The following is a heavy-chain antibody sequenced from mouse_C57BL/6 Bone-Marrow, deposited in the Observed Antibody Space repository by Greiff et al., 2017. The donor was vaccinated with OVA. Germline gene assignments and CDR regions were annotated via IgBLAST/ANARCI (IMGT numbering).Heavy chain of an antibody. D-gene: IGHD1-1*01. V-gene: IGHV5-6*02. CDR2: ISSGGSYT. J-gene: IGHJ2*01. CDR3: ARHGDYGSFFYY. Sequence: EVMLVESGGDLVKPGGSLKLSCAASGFTFSSYGMSWVRQTPDKRLEWVATISSGGSYTYYPDSVKGRFTIFRDNDKTTLYQQRSSLKSEDTAMYYCARHGDYGSFFYYGGQGTTLTVSS. CDR1: GFTFSSYG.